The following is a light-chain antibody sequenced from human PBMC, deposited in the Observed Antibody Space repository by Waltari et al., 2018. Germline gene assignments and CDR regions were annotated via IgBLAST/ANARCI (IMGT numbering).Light chain of an antibody. J-gene: IGLJ3*02. V-gene: IGLV2-11*01. CDR1: GSDVGDFNS. CDR3: CSYAGVWV. CDR2: DVT. Sequence: QSALTQPRSVSGSPGQSVTISCTGSGSDVGDFNSVSWYQQHPAKAPKLVIFDVTKRPSGVPDRFSGSKSGTSASLTVSGLQADDEADYYCCSYAGVWVFGGGTKLTVL.